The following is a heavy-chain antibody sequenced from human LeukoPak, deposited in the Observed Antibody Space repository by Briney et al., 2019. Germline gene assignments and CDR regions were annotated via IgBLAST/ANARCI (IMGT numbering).Heavy chain of an antibody. CDR1: GYTFTGYY. V-gene: IGHV1-46*01. Sequence: ASVKVSCKASGYTFTGYYMHWVRQAPGQGLEWMGIINPSGGSTSYAQKFQGRVTMTRDTSTSTVYMELSSLRSEDTAVYYCARVYYYDSSDYDWFDPWGQGTLVTVSS. CDR2: INPSGGST. D-gene: IGHD3-22*01. CDR3: ARVYYYDSSDYDWFDP. J-gene: IGHJ5*02.